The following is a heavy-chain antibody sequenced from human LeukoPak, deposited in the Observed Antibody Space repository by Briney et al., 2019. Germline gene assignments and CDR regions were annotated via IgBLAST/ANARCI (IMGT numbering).Heavy chain of an antibody. D-gene: IGHD6-6*01. J-gene: IGHJ5*02. CDR3: AVRGYSSSSGSNWFDP. Sequence: ESGPTLVNPTQTLTLTSTFSGFSLSTSGVGVGWIRQPPGKALEWLALIYWNDDKRYSPFLKSRVTITKDTSKNQVVLTMTNMDPVDTATYYCAVRGYSSSSGSNWFDPWGQGTLVTVSS. CDR2: IYWNDDK. V-gene: IGHV2-5*01. CDR1: GFSLSTSGVG.